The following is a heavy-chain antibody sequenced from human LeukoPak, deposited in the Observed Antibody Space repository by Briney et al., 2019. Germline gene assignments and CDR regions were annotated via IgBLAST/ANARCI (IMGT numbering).Heavy chain of an antibody. CDR2: INPNSGGT. V-gene: IGHV1-2*02. D-gene: IGHD6-25*01. J-gene: IGHJ4*02. Sequence: ASVKVSCKASGYTFTGYYMHWVRQAPGQGLEWMGWINPNSGGTNYAQKFQGRVTMTRDTSISTAYMELSRLRSDDTAVYYCARYLLNSSGWLFGFDYWGQGTLVTVSS. CDR1: GYTFTGYY. CDR3: ARYLLNSSGWLFGFDY.